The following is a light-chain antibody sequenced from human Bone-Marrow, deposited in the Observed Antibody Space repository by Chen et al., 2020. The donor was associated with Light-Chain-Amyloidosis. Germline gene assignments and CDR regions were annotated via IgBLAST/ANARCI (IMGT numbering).Light chain of an antibody. J-gene: IGKJ4*01. CDR2: GSS. CDR1: QTISSNY. V-gene: IGKV3-20*01. Sequence: EIVLTQSPGPLSLSPGEGANLSCRASQTISSNYLTWYQQKFGQAPRLLIYGSSSRATGIPDRFTGSGSGTDFTLTINRLEPEDFAMDYCQQYGTSPLTFGGGIKVEIK. CDR3: QQYGTSPLT.